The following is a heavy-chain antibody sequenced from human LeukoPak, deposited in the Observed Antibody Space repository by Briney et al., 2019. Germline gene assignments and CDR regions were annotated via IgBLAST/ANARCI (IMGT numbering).Heavy chain of an antibody. CDR1: GFTFSSYE. CDR2: ISSSGSTI. V-gene: IGHV3-48*03. D-gene: IGHD3-9*01. Sequence: GGSLRLSCAASGFTFSSYEMNWVRQAPGKGLEWVSYISSSGSTIYYADSVKGRFTISRDNAKNSLYLQMNSLRAEDTAVYYCARDTHRYFDWLKTYYYYGMDVWGQGTTVTVSS. CDR3: ARDTHRYFDWLKTYYYYGMDV. J-gene: IGHJ6*02.